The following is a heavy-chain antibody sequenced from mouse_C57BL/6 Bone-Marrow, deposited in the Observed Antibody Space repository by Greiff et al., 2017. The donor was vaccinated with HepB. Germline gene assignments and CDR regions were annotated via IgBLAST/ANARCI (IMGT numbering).Heavy chain of an antibody. J-gene: IGHJ2*03. CDR1: GYTFTDYA. Sequence: VQLQQSGPELVRPGVSVKISCKGSGYTFTDYAMHWVKQSHAKSLEWIGVISTYYGDASYNQKFKDKATITVDKSSSTAYMELARLTSEDSAVYYCATPWVVAHRYCFDYWGEGAGLAVSS. CDR3: ATPWVVAHRYCFDY. D-gene: IGHD1-1*01. V-gene: IGHV1-67*01. CDR2: ISTYYGDA.